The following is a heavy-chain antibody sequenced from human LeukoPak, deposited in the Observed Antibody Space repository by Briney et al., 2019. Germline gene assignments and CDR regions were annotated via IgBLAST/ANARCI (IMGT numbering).Heavy chain of an antibody. CDR2: IIPIFGTA. CDR3: ASVSGYDFWSGYSIMGD. CDR1: GGTFSSYA. Sequence: SVKVSCKASGGTFSSYAISWVRQAPGQGLEWMGGIIPIFGTANCAQKFQGRVTITTDESTSTAYMELSSLRSEDTAVYYCASVSGYDFWSGYSIMGDWGQGTLVTVSS. V-gene: IGHV1-69*05. J-gene: IGHJ4*02. D-gene: IGHD3-3*01.